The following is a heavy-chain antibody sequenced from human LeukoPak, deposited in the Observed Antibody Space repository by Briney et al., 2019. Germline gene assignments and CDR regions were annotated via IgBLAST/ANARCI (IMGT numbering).Heavy chain of an antibody. J-gene: IGHJ4*02. D-gene: IGHD6-6*01. CDR1: GGSFSGYY. CDR2: IYYSGST. V-gene: IGHV4-31*11. Sequence: SETLSLTCAVYGGSFSGYYWSWIRQHPGKGLEWIRYIYYSGSTYYNPSLKSRVTISVDTSKNQFSLKLSSVTAADTAVYYCAHSIAARPGYFDYWGQGTLVTVSS. CDR3: AHSIAARPGYFDY.